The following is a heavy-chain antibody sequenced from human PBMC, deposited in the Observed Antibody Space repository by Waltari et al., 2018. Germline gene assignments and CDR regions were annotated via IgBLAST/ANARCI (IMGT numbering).Heavy chain of an antibody. CDR2: VYYNGYT. CDR3: VRQRSADFWSGYFDL. Sequence: QAQLQELGPGQVKPSETLSFRCAVSGDSISTSTFYWGWVRQPPGKGLEWVGSVYYNGYTFYIPSLQSRLTLSMDTSNNHVSLSLTSVTAADTAVYYCVRQRSADFWSGYFDLWGQGTLVTVSS. CDR1: GDSISTSTFY. J-gene: IGHJ4*02. V-gene: IGHV4-39*01. D-gene: IGHD3-3*01.